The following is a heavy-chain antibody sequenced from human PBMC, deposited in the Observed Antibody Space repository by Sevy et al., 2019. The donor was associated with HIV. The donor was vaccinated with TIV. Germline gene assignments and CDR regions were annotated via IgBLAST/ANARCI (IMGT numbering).Heavy chain of an antibody. CDR1: GGSISSSNYY. CDR2: LYYSGSP. Sequence: SETLSLTCTVSGGSISSSNYYWGWIRQPPGKGLEWIGTLYYSGSPYYNPSLKSPVTISVDTSKNQFSLKLNFVTAADTAVYYCVRITIFGVLTANWFDPWGQGTLVTVSS. CDR3: VRITIFGVLTANWFDP. J-gene: IGHJ5*02. V-gene: IGHV4-39*01. D-gene: IGHD3-3*01.